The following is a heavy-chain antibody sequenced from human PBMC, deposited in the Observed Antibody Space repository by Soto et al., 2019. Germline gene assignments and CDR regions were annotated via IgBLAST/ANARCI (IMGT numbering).Heavy chain of an antibody. CDR3: ATRSMPWGFTDN. CDR1: GGSISTNNW. Sequence: SETLSLTCAVSGGSISTNNWWSWVRQSPGKGPEWIGEIYHSGRTTYNPSLKSRVTISVDTSKNQFSLDVYSVTTADTAVYYCATRSMPWGFTDNWGQGALVT. V-gene: IGHV4-4*02. CDR2: IYHSGRT. D-gene: IGHD3-16*01. J-gene: IGHJ4*02.